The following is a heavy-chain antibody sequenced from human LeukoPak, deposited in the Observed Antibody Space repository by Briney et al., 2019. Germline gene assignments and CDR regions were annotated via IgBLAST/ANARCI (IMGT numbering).Heavy chain of an antibody. CDR2: ISYSGTP. CDR3: ARDRYGDFEDY. CDR1: GGSINTANYY. Sequence: PSETLSLTCNVSGGSINTANYYWTWIRQPPGKGLEWIGYISYSGTPYYNPSLNSRVTISLDTSKNQFSLKLNSVTAADTATYYCARDRYGDFEDYWGHGTLVTVSS. V-gene: IGHV4-30-4*08. J-gene: IGHJ4*01. D-gene: IGHD4-17*01.